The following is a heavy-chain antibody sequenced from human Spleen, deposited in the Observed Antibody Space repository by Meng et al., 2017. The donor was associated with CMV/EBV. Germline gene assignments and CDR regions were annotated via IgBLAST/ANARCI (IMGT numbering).Heavy chain of an antibody. V-gene: IGHV3-9*01. CDR3: AKEGKNYDFWSGYYFDY. CDR1: GFNFNDYA. D-gene: IGHD3-3*01. Sequence: SLKISCAASGFNFNDYAMHWVRRAPGKGLEWVSRISGNSDEVAYADSVKGRFTISRDNSKNSLYLQMNSLRTEDTALYYCAKEGKNYDFWSGYYFDYWGQGTLVTVSS. CDR2: ISGNSDEV. J-gene: IGHJ4*02.